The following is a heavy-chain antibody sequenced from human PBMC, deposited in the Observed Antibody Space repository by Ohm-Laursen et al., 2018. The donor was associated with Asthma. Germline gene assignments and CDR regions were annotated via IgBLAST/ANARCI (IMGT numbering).Heavy chain of an antibody. CDR2: IWYDGSNK. Sequence: SLRLSCSASGFTFSSFGMHWVRQAPGTGLEWVALIWYDGSNKYYADSVKGRFTISRDNSKNTLYLQMNSLRAEDTAVYYCARDSIRGYSYSITYWGQGPLVTVSS. CDR1: GFTFSSFG. J-gene: IGHJ4*02. CDR3: ARDSIRGYSYSITY. V-gene: IGHV3-33*01. D-gene: IGHD5-18*01.